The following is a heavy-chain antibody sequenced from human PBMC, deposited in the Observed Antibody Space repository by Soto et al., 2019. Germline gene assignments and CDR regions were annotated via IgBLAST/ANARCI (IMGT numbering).Heavy chain of an antibody. V-gene: IGHV1-46*01. CDR3: ARDFDNWNDCGTPWYGIAP. Sequence: ASVKVSCKASGYTFTSYYMHWVRQAPGQGLEWMGIINPGGDSTTYAQRFQGRVTMTRDTSTSTVYMELRSLISEDTAVYYCARDFDNWNDCGTPWYGIAPWGQGTLVTVSS. D-gene: IGHD1-1*01. CDR2: INPGGDST. J-gene: IGHJ5*02. CDR1: GYTFTSYY.